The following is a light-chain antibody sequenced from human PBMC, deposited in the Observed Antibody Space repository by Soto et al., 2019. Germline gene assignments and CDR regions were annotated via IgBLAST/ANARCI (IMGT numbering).Light chain of an antibody. CDR1: QTFSNSF. Sequence: EIVLTQSPGTLSLSPGERATLSCRASQTFSNSFLSWFQQIPGQAPRLLIYGASMRATGIPDRFSGSGSGTDFTLTISRLEPEDFAVYYCQQCGSSSTFGQGTRLDI. V-gene: IGKV3-20*01. CDR3: QQCGSSST. CDR2: GAS. J-gene: IGKJ5*01.